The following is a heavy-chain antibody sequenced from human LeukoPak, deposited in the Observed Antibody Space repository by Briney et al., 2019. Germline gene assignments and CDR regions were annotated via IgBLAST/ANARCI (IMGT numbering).Heavy chain of an antibody. CDR1: GYTFISYY. CDR3: ATDSSYSSSWYKFQH. J-gene: IGHJ1*01. V-gene: IGHV1-46*01. Sequence: ASVKVSCKASGYTFISYYMHWVRQAPGQGLEWMGIINPSGGSTIYAQKFQGRVTMTEDTSTDTAYMELSSLRSEDTAVYYCATDSSYSSSWYKFQHWGQGTLVTVSS. CDR2: INPSGGST. D-gene: IGHD6-13*01.